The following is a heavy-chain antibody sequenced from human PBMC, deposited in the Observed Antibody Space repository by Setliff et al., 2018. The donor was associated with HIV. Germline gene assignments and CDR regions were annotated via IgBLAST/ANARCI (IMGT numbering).Heavy chain of an antibody. J-gene: IGHJ4*02. CDR1: GGSMIIYY. V-gene: IGHV4-59*01. CDR2: VSYSGST. Sequence: SETLSLTCTVSGGSMIIYYWSWIRQPPGKGLEWIGYVSYSGSTNYNPSLKSRVTISVDTSKNQFSLKLSSVTAADTAVYYCARGHYDSSGLIDYWGQGTLVTVSS. CDR3: ARGHYDSSGLIDY. D-gene: IGHD3-22*01.